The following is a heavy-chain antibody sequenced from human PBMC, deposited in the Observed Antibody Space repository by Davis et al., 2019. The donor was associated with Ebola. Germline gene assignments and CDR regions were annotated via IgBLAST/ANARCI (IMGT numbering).Heavy chain of an antibody. J-gene: IGHJ5*02. D-gene: IGHD3-10*01. CDR1: GDTFSSYA. CDR2: IIPIFDTA. CDR3: AKDRYYGNNPLYYESET. V-gene: IGHV1-69*13. Sequence: SVKVSCKASGDTFSSYALSWVRQARGQGLEWMGGIIPIFDTAHYAHQFQGRVTITADESRSTAYMELSSLRSEDTAVYYCAKDRYYGNNPLYYESETWGQGTLVTVSS.